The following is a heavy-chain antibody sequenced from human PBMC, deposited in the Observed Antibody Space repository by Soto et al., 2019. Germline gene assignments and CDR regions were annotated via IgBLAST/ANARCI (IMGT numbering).Heavy chain of an antibody. CDR2: IFSNDDK. J-gene: IGHJ5*02. V-gene: IGHV2-26*01. CDR1: GFSLSDARMG. D-gene: IGHD1-1*01. CDR3: ARIWRAGGSQLWFDP. Sequence: QVTLKESGPVLVKPTETLTLTCTVSGFSLSDARMGVSWIRQPPGKALEWLAHIFSNDDKFYSTSLQNRLTSYKDASRSQVVLTMTNMDPVDTAAYYCARIWRAGGSQLWFDPWGQGTLVTVSS.